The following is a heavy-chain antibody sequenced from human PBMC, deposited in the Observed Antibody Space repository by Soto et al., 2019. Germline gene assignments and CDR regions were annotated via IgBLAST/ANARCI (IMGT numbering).Heavy chain of an antibody. CDR2: IIPIFGTA. D-gene: IGHD2-15*01. CDR3: ARDRLADRGYCSGGSCYYYYGMDV. J-gene: IGHJ6*02. V-gene: IGHV1-69*01. CDR1: GGTFSSYA. Sequence: QVQLVQSGAEVKKPGSSVKVSCKASGGTFSSYAISWVRQAPGQGLEWMGGIIPIFGTANYAQKFQGRVTITADESTSTAYMELSSLRSEDTAVYYCARDRLADRGYCSGGSCYYYYGMDVWGQGTTVTVSS.